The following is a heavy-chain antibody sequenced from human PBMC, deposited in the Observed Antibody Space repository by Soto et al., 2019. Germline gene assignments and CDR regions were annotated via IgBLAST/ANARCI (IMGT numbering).Heavy chain of an antibody. CDR2: IIPIFGTA. D-gene: IGHD2-15*01. V-gene: IGHV1-69*01. CDR1: GGTFSSYA. J-gene: IGHJ6*02. Sequence: QVQLVQSGAEVKKPGSSVKVSCKASGGTFSSYAISWVRQAPGQGLEWMGGIIPIFGTANYAQKFQGRVTITADESTSTAYMELSSLRSEDTAVYYCAREDIVVVVAATTSSRWGIDVWGQGTTVTVSS. CDR3: AREDIVVVVAATTSSRWGIDV.